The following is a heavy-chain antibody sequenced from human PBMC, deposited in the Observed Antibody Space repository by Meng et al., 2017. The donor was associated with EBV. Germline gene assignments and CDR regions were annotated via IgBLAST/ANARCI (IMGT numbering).Heavy chain of an antibody. Sequence: VPLPGWCPRMLLPPETLSLHFSVTCDSSSSSVSSWGLIRPSPGKGLEWLGYIYDRRSPSYSPSLTCRATISVDTSKNQFSLKLTSVTAADTAVHYCARLGAVPGAFDSWGQGTLVTVSS. V-gene: IGHV4-30-4*08. CDR2: IYDRRSP. CDR1: CDSSSSSVSS. CDR3: ARLGAVPGAFDS. D-gene: IGHD2-2*01. J-gene: IGHJ5*01.